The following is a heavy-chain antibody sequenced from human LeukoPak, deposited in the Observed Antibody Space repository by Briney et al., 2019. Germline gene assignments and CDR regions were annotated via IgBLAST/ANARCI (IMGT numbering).Heavy chain of an antibody. CDR1: GLTFSSYA. J-gene: IGHJ4*02. V-gene: IGHV3-30-3*01. Sequence: PGGSLRLSCAASGLTFSSYAMHWVRQAPGKGLEWVAVISYDGSNKYYADSVKGRFTISRDNSKNTLYLQMNSLRAEDTAVYYCARGYSSSWYLAFDDYWGQGTLVTVSS. CDR2: ISYDGSNK. D-gene: IGHD6-13*01. CDR3: ARGYSSSWYLAFDDY.